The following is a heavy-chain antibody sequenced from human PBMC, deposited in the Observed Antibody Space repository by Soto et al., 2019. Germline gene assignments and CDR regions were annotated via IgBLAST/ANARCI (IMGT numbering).Heavy chain of an antibody. CDR1: GDTFTSYY. V-gene: IGHV1-46*01. D-gene: IGHD3-10*01. CDR3: ARDSSPYYYGSGSYYTLDGMDV. CDR2: INPSGGST. J-gene: IGHJ6*02. Sequence: GASVKASCKASGDTFTSYYMHWVRQAPEQGLEWMGIINPSGGSTNYAQKLQGRVTMTTDTSTSTAYMELRSLRSDDTAVYYCARDSSPYYYGSGSYYTLDGMDVWGQGTTVTVSS.